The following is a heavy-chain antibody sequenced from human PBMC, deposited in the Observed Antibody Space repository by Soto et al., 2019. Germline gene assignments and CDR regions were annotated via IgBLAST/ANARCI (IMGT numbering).Heavy chain of an antibody. CDR1: GYTFTSDD. D-gene: IGHD1-7*01. CDR3: ASLLGSSWNYDFDY. CDR2: MNPNSGNT. V-gene: IGHV1-8*01. J-gene: IGHJ4*02. Sequence: QVQLVQSGAEVKKPGASVKVSCKASGYTFTSDDINWVRQATGQGLEWMGWMNPNSGNTGYAQKFRGRVTMTRNSPISTVYMELSSLRSEDTAVYYCASLLGSSWNYDFDYWGQGTLVTVSS.